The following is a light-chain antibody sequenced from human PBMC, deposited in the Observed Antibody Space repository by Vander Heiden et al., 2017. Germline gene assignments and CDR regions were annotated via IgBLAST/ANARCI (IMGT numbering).Light chain of an antibody. CDR1: SSNIGSKS. Sequence: QSVLTQPPSASGTPGQGVPIPCSGSSSNIGSKSVNWYQQNPGQAPELVVYSNSERPSGIPDRFSGSKSGTTASLTISGVEAEDEADYYCAAWDDSRNGPVFGGGTKLTVL. J-gene: IGLJ2*01. CDR3: AAWDDSRNGPV. V-gene: IGLV1-44*01. CDR2: SNS.